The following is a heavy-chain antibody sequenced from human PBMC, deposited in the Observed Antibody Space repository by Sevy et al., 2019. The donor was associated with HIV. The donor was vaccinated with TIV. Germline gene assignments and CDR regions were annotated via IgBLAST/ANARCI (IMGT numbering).Heavy chain of an antibody. D-gene: IGHD2-21*02. CDR3: AREPDQGIVVVTANALHY. V-gene: IGHV3-7*01. Sequence: GGSLRLSCAASGFTFSSYWMSWVRQAPGKGLEWVANIKQDGSEKYYVDSVNGRFTISRDNAKNSLYLQMNSLRAEDTAVYYCAREPDQGIVVVTANALHYWGQGTLVTVSS. CDR2: IKQDGSEK. CDR1: GFTFSSYW. J-gene: IGHJ4*02.